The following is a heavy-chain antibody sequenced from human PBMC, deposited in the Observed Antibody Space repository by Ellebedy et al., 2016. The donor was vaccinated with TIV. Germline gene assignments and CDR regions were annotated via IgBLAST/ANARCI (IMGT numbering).Heavy chain of an antibody. CDR1: GFTFSNYW. D-gene: IGHD6-19*01. V-gene: IGHV3-7*01. CDR3: VRDQWLGRAYYFDY. CDR2: IKQDGSEK. Sequence: GGSLRLSCAASGFTFSNYWMNWVRQAPGKGLEWVANIKQDGSEKYYVDSVKGRFSISRDNAKKSVFLQMNSLREEDTAVYYCVRDQWLGRAYYFDYWGQGTLITVSS. J-gene: IGHJ4*02.